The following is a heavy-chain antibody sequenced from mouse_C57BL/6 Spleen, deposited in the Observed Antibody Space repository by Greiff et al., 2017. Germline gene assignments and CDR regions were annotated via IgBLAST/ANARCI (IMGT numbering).Heavy chain of an antibody. CDR1: GYTFTDYY. CDR2: IYPGSGNT. J-gene: IGHJ1*03. Sequence: QVQLQQSGAELVRPGASVKLSCKASGYTFTDYYINWVKQRPGQGLEWIARIYPGSGNTYYNEKFKGKATLTAEKSSSTAYMQLSSLTSEDSAVYFCARSEDYDWYLDVWGKGTTVTVSS. CDR3: ARSEDYDWYLDV. D-gene: IGHD2-4*01. V-gene: IGHV1-76*01.